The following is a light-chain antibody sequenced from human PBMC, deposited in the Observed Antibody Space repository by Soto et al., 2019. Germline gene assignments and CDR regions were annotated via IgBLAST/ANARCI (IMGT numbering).Light chain of an antibody. V-gene: IGLV2-23*01. CDR1: SSDVGTYNL. CDR3: CAYAGSSVYV. Sequence: QSVLTQPASVSGSPGQSITISCTGTSSDVGTYNLVSWYQQHPGKAPKLMIYGGSKRPSGVPHRFSGSTSGYTASLTISGLQAEDEADFYCCAYAGSSVYVFGTGTKLTVL. J-gene: IGLJ1*01. CDR2: GGS.